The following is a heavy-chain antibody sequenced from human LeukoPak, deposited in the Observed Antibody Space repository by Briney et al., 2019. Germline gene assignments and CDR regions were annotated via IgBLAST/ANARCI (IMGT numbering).Heavy chain of an antibody. CDR1: GFTFSSYW. Sequence: GGSLRLSCADSGFTFSSYWMSWVHQAPGKGLEWVANIKQDGSEKYYVDSVKGRFTISRDKAKNSLYLQMNSLRAEDTAVYYCAREARAQYYFDYWGQGTLVTVSS. CDR2: IKQDGSEK. CDR3: AREARAQYYFDY. V-gene: IGHV3-7*01. J-gene: IGHJ4*02.